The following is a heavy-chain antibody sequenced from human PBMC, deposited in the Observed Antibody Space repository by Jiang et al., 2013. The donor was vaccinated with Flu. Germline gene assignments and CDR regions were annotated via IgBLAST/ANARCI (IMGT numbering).Heavy chain of an antibody. V-gene: IGHV4-59*01. CDR3: ARDRGSGSYYDGDYYYGMDV. Sequence: SLKSRVTISVDTSKNQFSLKLSSVTAADTAVYYCARDRGSGSYYDGDYYYGMDVWGQGTTVTVSS. J-gene: IGHJ6*02. D-gene: IGHD3-10*01.